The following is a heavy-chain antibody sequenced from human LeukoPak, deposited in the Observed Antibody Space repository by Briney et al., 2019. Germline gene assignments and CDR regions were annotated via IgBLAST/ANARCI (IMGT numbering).Heavy chain of an antibody. CDR2: ISHGGDS. Sequence: PSQTLSLTCAVYGVSLRGYYWSWIRQSPEKGLEWIGEISHGGDSIYNPSLKSRLTLSVDMSKNQFSLNLRSVTAADTAVYYCARGRNFVSDFYFDVWGKGTTVIVSS. V-gene: IGHV4-34*01. CDR1: GVSLRGYY. D-gene: IGHD1-7*01. J-gene: IGHJ6*03. CDR3: ARGRNFVSDFYFDV.